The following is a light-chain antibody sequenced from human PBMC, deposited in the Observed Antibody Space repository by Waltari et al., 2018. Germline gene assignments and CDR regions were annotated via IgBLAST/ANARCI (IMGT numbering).Light chain of an antibody. CDR1: SSAVGNYDL. CDR2: EGN. J-gene: IGLJ3*02. CDR3: CSYAGSATFAV. V-gene: IGLV2-23*03. Sequence: QSALTQPASVSGSPGQSITISCTGPSSAVGNYDLIPWYQQHPNKAPKLIIYEGNKRPSGVSNRFSGSTSGNTASLTISGLQAEDEADYFCCSYAGSATFAVFGGGTKLTVL.